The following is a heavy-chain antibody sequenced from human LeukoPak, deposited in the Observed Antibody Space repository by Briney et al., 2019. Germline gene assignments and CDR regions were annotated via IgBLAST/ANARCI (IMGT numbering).Heavy chain of an antibody. D-gene: IGHD3-16*02. J-gene: IGHJ5*02. CDR3: ARGLAYYDYVWGSYRTPPGNWFDP. Sequence: GGSLRLSCAASGFTFSSYSMNWVRQAPGKGLEWVSSISSSSSYIYYADSVKGRFTISRDNAKNSLYLQMNSLRAADTAVYYCARGLAYYDYVWGSYRTPPGNWFDPWGQGTLVTVSS. CDR2: ISSSSSYI. V-gene: IGHV3-21*01. CDR1: GFTFSSYS.